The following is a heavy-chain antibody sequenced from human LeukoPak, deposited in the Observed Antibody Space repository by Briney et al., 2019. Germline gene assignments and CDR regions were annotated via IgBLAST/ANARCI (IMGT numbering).Heavy chain of an antibody. Sequence: PGGSLRLSCAASGFTFSSYWMQWVRQAPGEGLVWVSRINNDASSTSYADSVKGRFTISRDNAKNTVYLQMNSLRAGDTAVYYCASLVVTDNWAFDIWGQGTMVFVSS. V-gene: IGHV3-74*01. J-gene: IGHJ3*02. D-gene: IGHD2-21*02. CDR1: GFTFSSYW. CDR3: ASLVVTDNWAFDI. CDR2: INNDASST.